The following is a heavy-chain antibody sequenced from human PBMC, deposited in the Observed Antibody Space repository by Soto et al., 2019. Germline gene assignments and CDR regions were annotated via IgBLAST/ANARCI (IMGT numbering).Heavy chain of an antibody. V-gene: IGHV4-59*01. CDR2: IYYSGST. CDR1: GGSISSYY. Sequence: SETLSLTCTVSGGSISSYYWSWIRQPPGKGLEWIGYIYYSGSTNYNPSLKSRVTISVDTSKNQFSLKLSSVTAADTAVYYCARDKFGITIFGVVSRQRSRYYSVWTSGAKGPRSPSP. D-gene: IGHD3-3*01. CDR3: ARDKFGITIFGVVSRQRSRYYSVWTS. J-gene: IGHJ6*02.